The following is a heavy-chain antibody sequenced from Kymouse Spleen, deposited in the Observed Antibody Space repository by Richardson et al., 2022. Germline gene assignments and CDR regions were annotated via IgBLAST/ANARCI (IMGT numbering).Heavy chain of an antibody. CDR1: GFTFSSYG. CDR2: IWYDGSNK. J-gene: IGHJ4*02. V-gene: IGHV3-33*01. D-gene: IGHD6-19*01. CDR3: AREVSSGWSYFDY. Sequence: QVQLVESGGGVVQPGRSLRLSCAASGFTFSSYGMHWVRQAPGKGLEWVAVIWYDGSNKYYADSVKGRFTISRDNSKNTLYLQMNSLRAEDTAVYYCAREVSSGWSYFDYWGQGTLVTVSS.